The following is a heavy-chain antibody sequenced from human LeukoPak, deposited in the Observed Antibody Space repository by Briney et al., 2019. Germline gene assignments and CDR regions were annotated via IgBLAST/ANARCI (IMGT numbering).Heavy chain of an antibody. CDR2: ISSSSSYI. CDR1: GFTFSSYS. V-gene: IGHV3-21*01. CDR3: ARDDYSNPLSY. D-gene: IGHD4-11*01. J-gene: IGHJ4*02. Sequence: GGSLRLSCAASGFTFSSYSMNWVRQAPGKGLEWVSSISSSSSYIYYADSVKGRFTVSRDNAKSSLYLQMNSLRAEDTAVYYCARDDYSNPLSYWGQGTLVTVSS.